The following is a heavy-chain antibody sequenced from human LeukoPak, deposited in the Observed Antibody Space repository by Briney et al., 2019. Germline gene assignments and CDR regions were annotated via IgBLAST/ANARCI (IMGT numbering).Heavy chain of an antibody. J-gene: IGHJ5*02. D-gene: IGHD2-2*01. Sequence: SGGSLRLSCAASGFTLSSYSMNWVRQAPGKGLEWVSSISSSSSYIYYADSVKGRFTISRDNAKNSLYLQMNSLRAEDTAVYYCARDEQYQLLSQGFDPWGRGTLVTVSS. CDR2: ISSSSSYI. V-gene: IGHV3-21*01. CDR1: GFTLSSYS. CDR3: ARDEQYQLLSQGFDP.